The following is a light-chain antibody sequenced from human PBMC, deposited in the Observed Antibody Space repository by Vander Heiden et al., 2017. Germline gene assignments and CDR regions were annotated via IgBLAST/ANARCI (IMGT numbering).Light chain of an antibody. J-gene: IGKJ4*01. CDR1: QGISSN. CDR3: QQLNSFPPT. Sequence: DILLTQSPSLLSASVGDRVTITCRASQGISSNYAWYQQKPGKAAKLLMNAASTLQSGVPSRFSGGGSGTEFNLTINSLQSEDFATYYCQQLNSFPPTFGGGTKVEIK. CDR2: AAS. V-gene: IGKV1-9*01.